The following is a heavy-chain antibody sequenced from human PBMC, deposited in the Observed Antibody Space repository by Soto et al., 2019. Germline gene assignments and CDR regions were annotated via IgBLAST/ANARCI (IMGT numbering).Heavy chain of an antibody. CDR3: ARGRAATYYDFWSHKRGRHNWFDP. V-gene: IGHV3-21*01. Sequence: EVQLVESGGGLVKPGGSLRLSCAASGFTFSSYSMNWVRQAPGKGLEWVSSISSSSSYIYYADSVKGRFTISRDNAKNSLYLQMNSLRAEDTAVYYCARGRAATYYDFWSHKRGRHNWFDPWGQGTLVTVSS. CDR2: ISSSSSYI. D-gene: IGHD3-3*01. CDR1: GFTFSSYS. J-gene: IGHJ5*02.